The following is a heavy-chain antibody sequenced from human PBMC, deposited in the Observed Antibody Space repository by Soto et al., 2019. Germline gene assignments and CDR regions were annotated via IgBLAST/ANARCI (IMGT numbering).Heavy chain of an antibody. J-gene: IGHJ3*02. D-gene: IGHD3-22*01. V-gene: IGHV3-15*01. CDR1: GFTFSNAW. Sequence: GGSLRLSCAASGFTFSNAWMSWVRQAPGKGLEWVGRIKSKTDGGTTDYAAPVKGRFTISRDDSKNTLYLQMNSLKTEDTAVYYCTTTSSMIVVVNPDAFDIWGQGTMVTVSS. CDR2: IKSKTDGGTT. CDR3: TTTSSMIVVVNPDAFDI.